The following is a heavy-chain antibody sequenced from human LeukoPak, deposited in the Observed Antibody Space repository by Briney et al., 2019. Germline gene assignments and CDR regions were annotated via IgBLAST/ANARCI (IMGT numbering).Heavy chain of an antibody. D-gene: IGHD4-17*01. J-gene: IGHJ4*02. Sequence: GGSLRLSCAASGFTFSNYWMHWVRQAPGKGLEWVSRINPDGSSPNYADSVKGRFTMSRDNAKSMVYLQMDGLRAEDTAVFSCVRQAVSGDSGIAYWGRGVLVTVSS. CDR3: VRQAVSGDSGIAY. CDR1: GFTFSNYW. V-gene: IGHV3-74*01. CDR2: INPDGSSP.